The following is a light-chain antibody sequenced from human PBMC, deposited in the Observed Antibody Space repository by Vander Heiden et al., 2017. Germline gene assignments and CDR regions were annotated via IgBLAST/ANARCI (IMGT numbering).Light chain of an antibody. CDR1: SSNIGSNT. Sequence: PGQRVTIACSGSSSNIGSNTVNWYQQPPGTAPKLLIYSKNQRPSGVPDRFSGAKSGSSASLAISGLQSEDEADYYCAAWDDSLNGVVFGGGTKLTIL. CDR3: AAWDDSLNGVV. CDR2: SKN. V-gene: IGLV1-44*01. J-gene: IGLJ2*01.